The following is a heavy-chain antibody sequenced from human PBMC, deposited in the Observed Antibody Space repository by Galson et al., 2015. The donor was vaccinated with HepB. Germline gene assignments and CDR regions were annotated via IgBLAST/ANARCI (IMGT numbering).Heavy chain of an antibody. J-gene: IGHJ4*01. CDR1: GFTFRTSG. V-gene: IGHV3-21*01. CDR3: ARDASEWSRDY. CDR2: IGYRETYK. D-gene: IGHD3-3*01. Sequence: SLRLSCAAPGFTFRTSGMTWVRQAPGKGLEWVAVIGYRETYKHYADSVKGRFAISRDSAKNSVYLQMNSLRVEDTAVYYCARDASEWSRDYWGQGTLVAVSS.